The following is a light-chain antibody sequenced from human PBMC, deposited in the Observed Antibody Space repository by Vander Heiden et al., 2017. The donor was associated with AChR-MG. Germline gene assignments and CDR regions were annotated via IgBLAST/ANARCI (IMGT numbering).Light chain of an antibody. CDR2: GAS. J-gene: IGKJ4*01. CDR1: QSVSPNTN. Sequence: EIVMTQSPATLSVSPGETATLSCRASQSVSPNTNLAWYQQKPGQSPRLLIYGASTRATGIPARFSGSGYGTEFTLTMSSRQSEDFAVYYCQQDKKWPPHTFGGGTKVEI. CDR3: QQDKKWPPHT. V-gene: IGKV3-15*01.